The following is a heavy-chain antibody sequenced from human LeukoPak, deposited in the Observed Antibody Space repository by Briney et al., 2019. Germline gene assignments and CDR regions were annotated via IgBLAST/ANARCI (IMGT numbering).Heavy chain of an antibody. J-gene: IGHJ4*02. CDR2: ISGSGDST. V-gene: IGHV3-23*01. Sequence: GGSLGLSCAASGFTFSNYCVTWVRQAPGKALEWVSSISGSGDSTYYADSVKGRFTISRDNSKNTLYLQVNSLRVEDTAIYYCAKYGAPGWSGYLDYWGQGTLVTVSS. CDR3: AKYGAPGWSGYLDY. CDR1: GFTFSNYC. D-gene: IGHD4/OR15-4a*01.